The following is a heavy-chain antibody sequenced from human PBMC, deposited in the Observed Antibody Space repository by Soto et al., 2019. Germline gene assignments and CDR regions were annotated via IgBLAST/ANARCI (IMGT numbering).Heavy chain of an antibody. J-gene: IGHJ6*02. CDR3: ASVQALAHLQYYDFWIGSRPHYYGMDV. Sequence: ASVKVSCKASGYTFTSYYMHWVRQAPGQGLEWMGIINPSGGSTSYAQKFQGRVTMTRDTSTSTVYMELSSLRSEDTAVYYCASVQALAHLQYYDFWIGSRPHYYGMDVWGQGTTVTVSS. V-gene: IGHV1-46*01. D-gene: IGHD3-3*01. CDR1: GYTFTSYY. CDR2: INPSGGST.